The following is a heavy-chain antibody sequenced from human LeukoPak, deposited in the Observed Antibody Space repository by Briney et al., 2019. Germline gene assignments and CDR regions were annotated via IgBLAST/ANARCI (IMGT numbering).Heavy chain of an antibody. Sequence: GGSLRLSCAASGFTVSSNYMSWVRQAPGKGLEWVSVIYSGGSTYYADSVKGRFTISRDNSKNTLYLQMNSLRAEDTAVYYCARDRSSSWYGEYYGMDVWGQGTTVTVSS. CDR2: IYSGGST. CDR3: ARDRSSSWYGEYYGMDV. J-gene: IGHJ6*02. D-gene: IGHD6-13*01. V-gene: IGHV3-66*01. CDR1: GFTVSSNY.